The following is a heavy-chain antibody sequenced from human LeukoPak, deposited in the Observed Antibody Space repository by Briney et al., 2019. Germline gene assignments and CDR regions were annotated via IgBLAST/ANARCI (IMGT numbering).Heavy chain of an antibody. CDR3: ARGTPRGYSYGEFDY. D-gene: IGHD5-18*01. Sequence: PSETLSLTCTVSGGSISSSSYYWGWIRQPPGKGLEWIGSIYYSGSTYYNPSLKSRVTISVDTSKNQFSLKLSSVTAADTAVYYCARGTPRGYSYGEFDYWGQGTLVTVSS. CDR1: GGSISSSSYY. CDR2: IYYSGST. V-gene: IGHV4-39*07. J-gene: IGHJ4*02.